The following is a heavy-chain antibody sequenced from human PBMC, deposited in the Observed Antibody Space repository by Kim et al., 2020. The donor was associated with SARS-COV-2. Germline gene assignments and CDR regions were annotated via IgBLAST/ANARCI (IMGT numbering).Heavy chain of an antibody. V-gene: IGHV1-69*13. Sequence: SVKVSCKASGGTFSSYAISWVRQAPGQGLEWMGGIIPIFGTANYAQKFQGRVTITADESTSTAYMELSSLRSEDTAVYYCARVQVDYDYVWGSYIEPSAFDIWGQGTMVTVSS. D-gene: IGHD3-16*01. CDR1: GGTFSSYA. J-gene: IGHJ3*02. CDR3: ARVQVDYDYVWGSYIEPSAFDI. CDR2: IIPIFGTA.